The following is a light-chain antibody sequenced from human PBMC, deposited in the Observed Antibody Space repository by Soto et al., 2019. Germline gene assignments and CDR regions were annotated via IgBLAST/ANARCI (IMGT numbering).Light chain of an antibody. CDR1: SGHSNYA. V-gene: IGLV4-69*01. J-gene: IGLJ2*01. CDR2: LTSDGSH. CDR3: QTWGTGIVV. Sequence: QPVLTQSPSASASLGASIKLTCTLSSGHSNYAIAWHQQQPEKGPRYLMKLTSDGSHIKGDGIPERFSGSSSGAERYLTISSLQSEDEADYYCQTWGTGIVVFGGGTKLTVL.